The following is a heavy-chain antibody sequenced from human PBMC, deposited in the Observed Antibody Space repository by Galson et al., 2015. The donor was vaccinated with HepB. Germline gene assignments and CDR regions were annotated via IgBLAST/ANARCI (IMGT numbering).Heavy chain of an antibody. Sequence: SLRLSCAASGFTFSSYAMHWVRQAPGKGLEWVAVISYDGSNKYYADSVKGRFTISRDNSKNTLYLQMNSLRAEDTAVYYCARLVDGDYEWYFDYWGQGTLVTVSS. D-gene: IGHD4-17*01. CDR1: GFTFSSYA. V-gene: IGHV3-30*04. CDR2: ISYDGSNK. J-gene: IGHJ4*02. CDR3: ARLVDGDYEWYFDY.